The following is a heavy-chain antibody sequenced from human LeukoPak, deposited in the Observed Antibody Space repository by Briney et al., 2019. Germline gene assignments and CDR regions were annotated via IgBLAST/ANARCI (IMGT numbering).Heavy chain of an antibody. J-gene: IGHJ4*02. CDR3: ARGRCRNSGCRPYFDY. D-gene: IGHD2/OR15-2a*01. Sequence: SETLSLTCTVSGDSISNFYWSWIRQPPGKGLEWIGYIYYSESTNYNPSLKSRVTISTDTSKSQFSLNLRSVTAEDTGIYYCARGRCRNSGCRPYFDYWGQGTQVTVSS. V-gene: IGHV4-59*01. CDR1: GDSISNFY. CDR2: IYYSEST.